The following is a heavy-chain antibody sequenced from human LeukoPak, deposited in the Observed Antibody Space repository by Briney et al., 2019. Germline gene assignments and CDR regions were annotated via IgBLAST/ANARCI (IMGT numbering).Heavy chain of an antibody. J-gene: IGHJ4*02. V-gene: IGHV5-10-1*01. CDR1: GYSFTSYW. D-gene: IGHD3-22*01. CDR3: ARHQDTYYDSSKDDY. CDR2: IGPSDSYT. Sequence: GESLQISCKGSGYSFTSYWISWVRQMPGKGLEWMGRIGPSDSYTNYSPSFQGHVTISADKSISTAYLQWSSLKASDTAMYYCARHQDTYYDSSKDDYWGQGTLVTVSS.